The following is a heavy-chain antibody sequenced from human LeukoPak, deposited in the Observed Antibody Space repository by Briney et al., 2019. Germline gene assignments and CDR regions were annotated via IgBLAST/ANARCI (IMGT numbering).Heavy chain of an antibody. V-gene: IGHV1-69*13. CDR2: IIPIFGTA. Sequence: ASVKVSCKASGGTFSSYAISWVRQTPGQGLEWMGGIIPIFGTANYAQKFQGRVTITADESTSTAYMELSSLRSEDTAVYYCARDYRIALIPTTDAFDIWGQGTMVTVSS. CDR1: GGTFSSYA. D-gene: IGHD1-1*01. CDR3: ARDYRIALIPTTDAFDI. J-gene: IGHJ3*02.